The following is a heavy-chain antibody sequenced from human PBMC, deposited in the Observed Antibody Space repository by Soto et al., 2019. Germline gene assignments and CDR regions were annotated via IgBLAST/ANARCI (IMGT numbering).Heavy chain of an antibody. CDR2: IIGSGGDT. CDR1: GFTFSTYA. CDR3: LKEIRIFGLVIFDY. J-gene: IGHJ4*02. Sequence: GGSLRLSSAASGFTFSTYAMSWVHQAPGKGLECGSAIIGSGGDTYYADSVKGRSTISRDNSKNTLYLQINSLRADDTAVFYCLKEIRIFGLVIFDYWGQGTLVTVSS. D-gene: IGHD3-3*01. V-gene: IGHV3-23*01.